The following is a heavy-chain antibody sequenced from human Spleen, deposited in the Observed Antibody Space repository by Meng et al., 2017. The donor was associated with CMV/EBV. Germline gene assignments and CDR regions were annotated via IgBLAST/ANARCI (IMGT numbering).Heavy chain of an antibody. CDR3: ARDNNWGPDY. D-gene: IGHD7-27*01. CDR2: ISVYTDNT. CDR1: GYTFTSYG. J-gene: IGHJ4*02. V-gene: IGHV1-18*01. Sequence: ASVKVSCKTSGYTFTSYGISWVRQAPGQGLEWMGWISVYTDNTSSAQKYQGRLTMTTDTSTSTAYMEVRSLRSDDTAVYYCARDNNWGPDYWGQGTLVTVSS.